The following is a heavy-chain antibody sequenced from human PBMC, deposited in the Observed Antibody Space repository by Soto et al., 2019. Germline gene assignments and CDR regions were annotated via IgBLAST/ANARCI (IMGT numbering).Heavy chain of an antibody. V-gene: IGHV3-23*01. Sequence: PGGSLRLSCAASGFTFTSYAMSWVRQAPGKGLEWVSTISGTGGSTYYPDSVKGRFTISRDNSKNTVYLQMNSLRAEDAAVYYCAKGMGSGYYLLDYWGQGSLVTVSS. J-gene: IGHJ4*02. CDR1: GFTFTSYA. D-gene: IGHD3-22*01. CDR2: ISGTGGST. CDR3: AKGMGSGYYLLDY.